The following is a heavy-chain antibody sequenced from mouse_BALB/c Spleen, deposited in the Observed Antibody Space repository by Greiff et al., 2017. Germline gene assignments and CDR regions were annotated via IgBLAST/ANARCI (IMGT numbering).Heavy chain of an antibody. V-gene: IGHV3-2*02. CDR1: GYSITSDYA. J-gene: IGHJ4*01. Sequence: VQLKESGPGLVKPSQSLSLTCTVTGYSITSDYAWNWIRQFPGNKLEWMGYISYSGSTSYNPSLKSRISITRDTSKNQFFLQLNSVTTEDTATYYCARWGDGYYVGYYAMDYWGQGTSVTVSS. CDR3: ARWGDGYYVGYYAMDY. CDR2: ISYSGST. D-gene: IGHD2-3*01.